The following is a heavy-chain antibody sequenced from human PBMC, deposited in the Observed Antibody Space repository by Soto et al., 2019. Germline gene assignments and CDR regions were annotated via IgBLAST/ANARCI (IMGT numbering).Heavy chain of an antibody. CDR2: IWYDGSNK. J-gene: IGHJ4*02. V-gene: IGHV3-33*01. CDR1: GVTFSSYG. CDR3: ARDFTSGGSCYDY. D-gene: IGHD2-15*01. Sequence: GGSLRLSCAASGVTFSSYGMHWVRQAPGKGLEWVAVIWYDGSNKYYADSVKGRFTISRDNSKNTLYLQMNSLRAEDTAVYYCARDFTSGGSCYDYWGQGTLVPVSS.